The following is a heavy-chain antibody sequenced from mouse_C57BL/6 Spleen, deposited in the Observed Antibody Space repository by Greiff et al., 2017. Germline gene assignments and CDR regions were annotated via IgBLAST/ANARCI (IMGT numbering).Heavy chain of an antibody. CDR1: GYTFTEYT. J-gene: IGHJ1*03. V-gene: IGHV1-62-2*01. Sequence: VKLQESRAELVKPGASVKLSCKASGYTFTEYTIHWVKQRSGQGLEWIGWFYPGSGSIKYNEKFKDKATLTADKSSSTVYMELSRLTSEDSAVYFCARHEEMWEGLWYFDVWGTGTTVTVSS. D-gene: IGHD3-1*01. CDR3: ARHEEMWEGLWYFDV. CDR2: FYPGSGSI.